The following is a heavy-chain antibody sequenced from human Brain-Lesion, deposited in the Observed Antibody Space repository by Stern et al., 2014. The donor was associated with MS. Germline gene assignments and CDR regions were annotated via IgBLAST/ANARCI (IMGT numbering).Heavy chain of an antibody. D-gene: IGHD5/OR15-5a*01. Sequence: QVQLLESGGGVVQPGRSLRLSCAASGFTFSSYGIHWVRQAPGQGLEWVAVIYYDGSNKYYADSVKGRFTISRDNSKNTLYLQMSSLRGEDTSFYYCAKDKASIRLRTEGMDVWGQGTAVTVSS. CDR3: AKDKASIRLRTEGMDV. CDR1: GFTFSSYG. J-gene: IGHJ6*02. V-gene: IGHV3-30*18. CDR2: IYYDGSNK.